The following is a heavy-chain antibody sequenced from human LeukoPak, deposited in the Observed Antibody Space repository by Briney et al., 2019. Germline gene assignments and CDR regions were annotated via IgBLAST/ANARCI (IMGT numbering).Heavy chain of an antibody. CDR2: IKSKTDGGTT. Sequence: PSETLSLTCTVSGGSISSYYWSWVRQGPGKGLEWVGRIKSKTDGGTTDYAAPVKGRFTISRDDSKNTLYLQMNSLKTEDTAVYYCTTDPQLPSGYFDYWGQGTLVTFSS. V-gene: IGHV3-15*01. CDR3: TTDPQLPSGYFDY. J-gene: IGHJ4*02. D-gene: IGHD2-2*01. CDR1: GGSISSYY.